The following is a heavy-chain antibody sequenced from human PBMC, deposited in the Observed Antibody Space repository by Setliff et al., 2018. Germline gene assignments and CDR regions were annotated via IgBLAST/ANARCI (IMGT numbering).Heavy chain of an antibody. CDR2: VSHSGST. V-gene: IGHV4-59*11. D-gene: IGHD1-1*01. Sequence: PSETLSLTCTVSGASINNHYWAWIRQPPGKGLEWIGYVSHSGSTDYNPSLRSRVTVSVDTSRIHFSLKLSSVTAADTAVYYCVREGYSEYFQDWGRGTLVTVSS. J-gene: IGHJ1*01. CDR3: VREGYSEYFQD. CDR1: GASINNHY.